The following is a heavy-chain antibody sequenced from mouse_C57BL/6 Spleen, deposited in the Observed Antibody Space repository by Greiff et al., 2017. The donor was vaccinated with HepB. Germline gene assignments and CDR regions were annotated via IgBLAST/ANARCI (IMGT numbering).Heavy chain of an antibody. D-gene: IGHD1-1*01. Sequence: VQLQQSGAELVKPGAPVKISCKASGYAFSSYWMNWVKQRPGKGLEWIGQIYPGDGDTNYNGKFKGKATLTADKSSSTAYMQLSSLTSEDSAVYFCARGQPITTVVAHFDYWGQGTTLTVSS. CDR1: GYAFSSYW. CDR2: IYPGDGDT. V-gene: IGHV1-80*01. CDR3: ARGQPITTVVAHFDY. J-gene: IGHJ2*01.